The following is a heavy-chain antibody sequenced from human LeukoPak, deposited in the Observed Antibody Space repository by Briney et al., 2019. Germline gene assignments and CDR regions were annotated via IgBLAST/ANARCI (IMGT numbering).Heavy chain of an antibody. V-gene: IGHV1-46*01. CDR3: ARAYGDYGEADY. J-gene: IGHJ4*02. CDR1: GYTFTSYY. CDR2: INPSGGST. D-gene: IGHD4-17*01. Sequence: GASVTVSCKASGYTFTSYYMHWVRQAPGQGLEWMGIINPSGGSTSYAQKFQGRVTMTRDTSTSTVYMELSSLRSEDTAVYYCARAYGDYGEADYWGQGTLVTVSS.